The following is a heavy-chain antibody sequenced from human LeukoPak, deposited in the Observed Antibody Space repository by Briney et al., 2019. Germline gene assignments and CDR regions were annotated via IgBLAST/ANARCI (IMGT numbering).Heavy chain of an antibody. CDR2: ISGGGGSR. CDR3: AKGYNYDSSGLTYFDY. J-gene: IGHJ4*02. V-gene: IGHV3-23*01. Sequence: GGSLRLSCAASGFTFSNYAMTWVRQAPGKGLEWASTISGGGGSRYYADSVKGRFTISRDNSKNTLYLQMNSLRAEDTAVYYCAKGYNYDSSGLTYFDYWGQGTLVTVSS. CDR1: GFTFSNYA. D-gene: IGHD3-22*01.